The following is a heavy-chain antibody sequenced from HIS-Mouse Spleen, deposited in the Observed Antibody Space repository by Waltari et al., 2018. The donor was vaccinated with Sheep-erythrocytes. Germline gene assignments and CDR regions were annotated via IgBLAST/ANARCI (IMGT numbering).Heavy chain of an antibody. D-gene: IGHD7-27*01. CDR3: ARDTNWGGDAFDI. CDR1: GGSISSSSYY. Sequence: QLQLQESGPGLVKPSETLSLTCTVSGGSISSSSYYWGWIRQPPGKGLEWIGSSYYSGSTYDNPSLKSRVTISVDTSKNQFSLKLSSVTAADTAVYYCARDTNWGGDAFDIWGQGTMVTVSS. J-gene: IGHJ3*02. V-gene: IGHV4-39*02. CDR2: SYYSGST.